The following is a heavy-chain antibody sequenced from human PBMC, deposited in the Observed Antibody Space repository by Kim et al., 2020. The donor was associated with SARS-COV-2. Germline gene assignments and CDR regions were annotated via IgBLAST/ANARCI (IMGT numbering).Heavy chain of an antibody. D-gene: IGHD3-16*01. J-gene: IGHJ6*02. Sequence: SPSFQGQVTIAADKSISTAYLQWSSLKASDTAMYYCARHVWGSKTDGMDVWGQGTTVTVSS. V-gene: IGHV5-51*01. CDR3: ARHVWGSKTDGMDV.